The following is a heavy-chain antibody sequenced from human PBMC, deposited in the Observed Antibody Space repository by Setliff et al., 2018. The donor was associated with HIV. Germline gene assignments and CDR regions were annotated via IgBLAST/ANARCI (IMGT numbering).Heavy chain of an antibody. V-gene: IGHV3-49*03. D-gene: IGHD3-22*01. CDR1: GFTYGDYA. Sequence: GGSLRLSCTASGFTYGDYALTWFRQVPGKGLEWIGFIRSKAYGGTPEYAASVKGRFTISRDDSKSIAFLQMNSLKTEDTAVYYCARELRRFDTSDTAPHNWFDPWGQGTLVTVSS. CDR2: IRSKAYGGTP. J-gene: IGHJ5*02. CDR3: ARELRRFDTSDTAPHNWFDP.